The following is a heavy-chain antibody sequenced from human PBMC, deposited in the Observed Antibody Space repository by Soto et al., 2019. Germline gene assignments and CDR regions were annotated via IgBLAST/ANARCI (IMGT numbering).Heavy chain of an antibody. J-gene: IGHJ4*02. V-gene: IGHV3-30-3*01. CDR2: ISYDGSNM. CDR3: ARDHYGSVWGGYFDS. CDR1: GFTFSSYA. Sequence: PGGSLRLSCAASGFTFSSYAMHWVRQAPGKGLEWVAIISYDGSNMYYADSVKGRFTISRDNSKNTLYLQMNSLRAEDTAVYYCARDHYGSVWGGYFDSWGQGTLVTVSS. D-gene: IGHD6-19*01.